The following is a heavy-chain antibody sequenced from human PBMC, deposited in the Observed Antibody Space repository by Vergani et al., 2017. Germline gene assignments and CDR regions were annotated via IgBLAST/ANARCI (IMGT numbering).Heavy chain of an antibody. CDR3: ARHHEAAAGRRYNWFDP. CDR1: EYSFGNYW. J-gene: IGHJ5*02. D-gene: IGHD6-13*01. V-gene: IGHV5-51*01. Sequence: EVELVQSGPEMRKPGESLKISCKGSEYSFGNYWIGWVRQMPGKGLEWMGIIYPADSDTRYSPSFQGQVTISADKSISTAYLQWSSLKASDTAMYYCARHHEAAAGRRYNWFDPWGQGTLVTVSS. CDR2: IYPADSDT.